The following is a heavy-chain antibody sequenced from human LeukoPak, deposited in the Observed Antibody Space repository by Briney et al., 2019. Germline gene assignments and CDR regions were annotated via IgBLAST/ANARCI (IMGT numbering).Heavy chain of an antibody. CDR3: ATSHDSAAND. CDR2: TRGDGGLK. V-gene: IGHV3-7*01. J-gene: IGHJ4*02. D-gene: IGHD3-22*01. Sequence: GGSLRLSCAASGFAFSNFWMSWVRQAPGKGLEWLANTRGDGGLKFYVDSVKGRFTISRDNAKNSLYLQLSGLRVEDSAVYYCATSHDSAANDWGQGTLVTVSS. CDR1: GFAFSNFW.